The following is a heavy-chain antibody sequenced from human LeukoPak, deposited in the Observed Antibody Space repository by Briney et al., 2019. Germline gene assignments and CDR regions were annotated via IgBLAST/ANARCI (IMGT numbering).Heavy chain of an antibody. CDR1: GGSINSYY. V-gene: IGHV4-4*07. D-gene: IGHD3-10*01. CDR3: ARRRSYYGSVSYYKEPNYYMDV. CDR2: IYTGGNT. Sequence: SETLSLTCTVSGGSINSYYWSYIRQPAGKGLDWIGRIYTGGNTNYNPSLKSRVTMSLDTSKNQFSLKLNSVTAADTAVYYCARRRSYYGSVSYYKEPNYYMDVWDKGTTVTISS. J-gene: IGHJ6*03.